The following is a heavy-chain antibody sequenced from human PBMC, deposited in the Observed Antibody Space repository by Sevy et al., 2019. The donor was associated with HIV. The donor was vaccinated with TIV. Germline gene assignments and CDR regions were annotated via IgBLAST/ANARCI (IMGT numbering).Heavy chain of an antibody. CDR1: GFTFSTYW. CDR2: INSEGSSV. D-gene: IGHD3-22*01. Sequence: GGSLRLSCAASGFTFSTYWMHWVRQAPGKGLVWVSHINSEGSSVSYADSVKGRFTISRDNAKKTLYLQMNSLRAEDTAVCYCARGGRPTYYYDSSGKGLDYWGQGTLVTVSS. J-gene: IGHJ4*02. CDR3: ARGGRPTYYYDSSGKGLDY. V-gene: IGHV3-74*01.